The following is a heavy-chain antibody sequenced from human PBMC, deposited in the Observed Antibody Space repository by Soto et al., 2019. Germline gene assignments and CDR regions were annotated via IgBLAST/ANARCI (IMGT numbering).Heavy chain of an antibody. CDR2: ISTTSSYI. V-gene: IGHV3-21*01. D-gene: IGHD3-9*01. CDR3: AREGSLYTDDISNCADY. Sequence: EVQLVESGGGLVKPGGSLRLSCEASGFTFSSYSMIWVRQAPGKGLEWVSSISTTSSYIYYADSVKGRFTISRDNAKNSLYLLINSLRAEDTAVYYCAREGSLYTDDISNCADYWGQGTLVTVSS. CDR1: GFTFSSYS. J-gene: IGHJ4*02.